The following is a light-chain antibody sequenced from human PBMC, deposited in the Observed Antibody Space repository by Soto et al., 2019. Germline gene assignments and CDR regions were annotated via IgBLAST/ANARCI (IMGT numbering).Light chain of an antibody. CDR1: QSISSY. CDR2: AAS. V-gene: IGKV1-39*01. Sequence: DIQMTQSPSSLSSSVGDRVTITCRASQSISSYLNWYQQKPGKAPKLLIYAASSLQSGVPSRFRGSGSGKDSTLTISSLQHEGFATYYSQRSYSTPTFGGGTKVEIK. J-gene: IGKJ4*01. CDR3: QRSYSTPT.